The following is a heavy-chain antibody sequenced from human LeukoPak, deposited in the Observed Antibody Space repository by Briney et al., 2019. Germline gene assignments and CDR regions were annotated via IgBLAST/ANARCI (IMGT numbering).Heavy chain of an antibody. J-gene: IGHJ4*02. CDR3: ARDLPRSYYDYVWGREGYVFDY. CDR2: ITGSGDST. D-gene: IGHD3-16*01. V-gene: IGHV3-23*01. Sequence: GGSLRLSCAASGFTFSFSNYAMTWVRQAPGKGLEWVSGITGSGDSTYYADSVKGRFAISRDNSKNTLYLQMNSLRAEDTAVYYCARDLPRSYYDYVWGREGYVFDYWGQGTLVTVSS. CDR1: GFTFSFSNYA.